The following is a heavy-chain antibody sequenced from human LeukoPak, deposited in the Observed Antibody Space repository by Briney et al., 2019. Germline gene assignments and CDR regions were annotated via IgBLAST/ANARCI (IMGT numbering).Heavy chain of an antibody. D-gene: IGHD3-10*01. J-gene: IGHJ5*02. V-gene: IGHV1-18*01. CDR3: ARDVLWFGSNWFDP. CDR1: GYTFTSYG. CDR2: ISAYNGNT. Sequence: ASVKVSCKASGYTFTSYGISWVRQAPGQGLEWMGWISAYNGNTNYARKLQGRVTMTTDTSTSTAYMELRSLRSDDTAVYYCARDVLWFGSNWFDPWGQGTLVTVSS.